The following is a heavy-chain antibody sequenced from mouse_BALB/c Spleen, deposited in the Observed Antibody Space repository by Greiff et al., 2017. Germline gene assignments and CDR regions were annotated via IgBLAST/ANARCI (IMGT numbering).Heavy chain of an antibody. CDR1: GFPFSSYA. CDR3: ARGGYTYAMDY. J-gene: IGHJ4*01. CDR2: ISSGGST. D-gene: IGHD2-2*01. V-gene: IGHV5-6-5*01. Sequence: EVKLMESGGGLVKPGGSLKLSCAASGFPFSSYAMSWVRQTPEKRLEWVASISSGGSTYYPDSVKGRFTISRDNARNILYLQMSSLRSEDTAMYYCARGGYTYAMDYWGQGTSVTVSS.